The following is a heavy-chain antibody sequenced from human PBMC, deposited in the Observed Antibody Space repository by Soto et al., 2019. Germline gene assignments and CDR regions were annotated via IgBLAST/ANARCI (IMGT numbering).Heavy chain of an antibody. D-gene: IGHD2-15*01. CDR1: GGSISSSSYY. CDR3: ARHGEGIVVVVAASYMDV. V-gene: IGHV4-39*01. J-gene: IGHJ6*03. CDR2: IYYSGST. Sequence: SETLSLTCTVSGGSISSSSYYWGWIRQPPGKGLEWIGSIYYSGSTYYNPSLKSRVTISVDTSKNQFSLKLSSVTAADTAVYYCARHGEGIVVVVAASYMDVWGKGTTVTVSS.